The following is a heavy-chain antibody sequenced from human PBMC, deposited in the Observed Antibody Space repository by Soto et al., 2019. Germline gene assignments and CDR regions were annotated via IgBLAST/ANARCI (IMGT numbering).Heavy chain of an antibody. V-gene: IGHV4-39*01. CDR2: IYYSGST. CDR3: ARRPDTAMDLYYYYYGMDV. CDR1: GGSISSSSYY. J-gene: IGHJ6*02. Sequence: ETLSLTCTVSGGSISSSSYYWGWIRQPPGKGLEWIGSIYYSGSTYYNPSLKSRVTISVDTSKNQFSLKLSSVTAADTAVYYCARRPDTAMDLYYYYYGMDVWGQGTTVTVSS. D-gene: IGHD5-18*01.